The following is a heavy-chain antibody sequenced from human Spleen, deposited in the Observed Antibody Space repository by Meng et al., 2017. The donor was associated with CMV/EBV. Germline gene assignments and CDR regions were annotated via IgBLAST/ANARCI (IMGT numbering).Heavy chain of an antibody. CDR3: ARVRYDGSGYYTSTYFDY. CDR2: IYHSGGS. Sequence: SETLSLTCTVSGASVDSGTYYWNWIRQPPGKGLEWIGYIYHSGGSNYNPSLKNRVTMSVDTSKNKFSLKLNSVTAADTAVYYCARVRYDGSGYYTSTYFDYWGQGTLVTVSS. D-gene: IGHD3-22*01. V-gene: IGHV4-61*01. J-gene: IGHJ4*02. CDR1: GASVDSGTYY.